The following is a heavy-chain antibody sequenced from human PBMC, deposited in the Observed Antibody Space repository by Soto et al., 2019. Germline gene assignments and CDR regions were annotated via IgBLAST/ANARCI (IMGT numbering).Heavy chain of an antibody. Sequence: QVQLQESGPGLVKPSETLSLTCTVSGGSISSYYWSWIRQPPGKGLEWIGYIYYSGSTNYTPSLKFRVTISLDASRAQSSLKLSSVAAADTAVYYGARASSGLKDFDYWGQGTLVTVSS. CDR3: ARASSGLKDFDY. CDR1: GGSISSYY. J-gene: IGHJ4*02. CDR2: IYYSGST. D-gene: IGHD6-19*01. V-gene: IGHV4-59*08.